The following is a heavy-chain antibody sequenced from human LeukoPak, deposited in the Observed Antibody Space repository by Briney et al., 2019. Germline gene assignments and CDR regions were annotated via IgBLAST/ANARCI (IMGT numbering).Heavy chain of an antibody. CDR3: ANGTRLRDYVGYYFFY. CDR1: AFTVLSIY. J-gene: IGHJ4*02. CDR2: IYSGGST. V-gene: IGHV3-66*01. D-gene: IGHD4-17*01. Sequence: GGSLRCSSSASAFTVLSIYRRWARQAPGKGLEWVSVIYSGGSTYYADSVKGRFTISRDNYKNTLYPQMNSLRAEDTAVYYCANGTRLRDYVGYYFFYYCEGTLVTASS.